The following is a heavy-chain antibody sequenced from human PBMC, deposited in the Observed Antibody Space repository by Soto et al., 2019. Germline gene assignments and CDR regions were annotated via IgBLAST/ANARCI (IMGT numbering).Heavy chain of an antibody. J-gene: IGHJ4*02. D-gene: IGHD1-20*01. Sequence: TWETLSLTCAVYGGSFSGYYWSWIRQPPGKGLEWIGEINHSGSTNYNPSLKSRVTISVDTSKNQFSLKLSSVTAADTAVYYCARISIVDNWNDAVDYWGQGTLVTVSS. CDR1: GGSFSGYY. CDR2: INHSGST. CDR3: ARISIVDNWNDAVDY. V-gene: IGHV4-34*01.